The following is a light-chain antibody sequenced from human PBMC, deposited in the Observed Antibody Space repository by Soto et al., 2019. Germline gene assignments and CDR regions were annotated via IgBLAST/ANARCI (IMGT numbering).Light chain of an antibody. J-gene: IGLJ3*02. Sequence: QSALTQPASVSGSAGQSITISCSGTMRDVGAYNLVSWYQQHPGTAPKLIIYEVRNRPSGISSRFPGSRSGNTASLTISGLQSEDEGDYYCSAYTARSTLVFGGGTKVTVL. V-gene: IGLV2-14*01. CDR1: MRDVGAYNL. CDR2: EVR. CDR3: SAYTARSTLV.